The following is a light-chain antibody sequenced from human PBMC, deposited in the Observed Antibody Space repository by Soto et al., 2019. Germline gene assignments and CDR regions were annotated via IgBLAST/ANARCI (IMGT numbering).Light chain of an antibody. CDR1: QSVSSSY. Sequence: EIVLTQSPGTLSLSPGERATLSCRASQSVSSSYLAWYQQKPGQAPRLLIYGASSRATGIPDRFSGSGSVTDFTLTISRLEPEDLAVYYCQQYGSAPSWTFGQGTKVEIK. CDR3: QQYGSAPSWT. CDR2: GAS. V-gene: IGKV3-20*01. J-gene: IGKJ1*01.